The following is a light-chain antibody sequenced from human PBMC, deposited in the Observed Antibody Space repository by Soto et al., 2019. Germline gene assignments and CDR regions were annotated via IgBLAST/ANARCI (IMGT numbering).Light chain of an antibody. CDR3: QQRANWPGT. CDR2: DVS. Sequence: PGERATLSCRASQSVYNYLAWYQQKPGQAPRLLIYDVSDRATGLPDRFSGSGSGTDFTLTISSLEPEDSAIYYCQQRANWPGTFGQGTKVEIK. J-gene: IGKJ1*01. CDR1: QSVYNY. V-gene: IGKV3-11*01.